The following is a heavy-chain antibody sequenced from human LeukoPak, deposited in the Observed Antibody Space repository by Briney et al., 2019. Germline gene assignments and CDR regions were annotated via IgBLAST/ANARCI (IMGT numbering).Heavy chain of an antibody. CDR2: SSGNGGST. CDR3: AKTSERLEFDY. J-gene: IGHJ4*02. V-gene: IGHV3-23*01. CDR1: GFTFSSYT. D-gene: IGHD6-25*01. Sequence: GGALRLSCADSGFTFSSYTTSCVRQAPRRGLEWVSDSSGNGGSTYYADSVKGRFTISKDNYKNTLYLQMNSMRAEDTDVYYCAKTSERLEFDYWGQGTLVSVSS.